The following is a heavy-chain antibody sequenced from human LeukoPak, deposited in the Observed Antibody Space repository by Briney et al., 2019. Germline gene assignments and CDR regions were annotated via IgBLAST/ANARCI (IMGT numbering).Heavy chain of an antibody. CDR1: GFTFSSYS. J-gene: IGHJ6*03. D-gene: IGHD5-12*01. CDR3: AKGSGYEAQYCYYYMDV. CDR2: IRYDGSNK. Sequence: PGGSLRLSCAASGFTFSSYSMNWVRQAPGKGLEWVAFIRYDGSNKYYADSVKGRFTISRDNSENTLYLRMNSLRAEDTAVYYCAKGSGYEAQYCYYYMDVWGKGTTVTISS. V-gene: IGHV3-30*02.